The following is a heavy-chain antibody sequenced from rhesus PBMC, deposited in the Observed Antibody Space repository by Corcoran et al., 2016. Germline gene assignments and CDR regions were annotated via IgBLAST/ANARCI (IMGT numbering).Heavy chain of an antibody. CDR2: ISYSGGT. J-gene: IGHJ4*01. CDR1: GGSISSSYYY. Sequence: QVQLQESGPGLVKPSETLSLTCAVSGGSISSSYYYWSWIRQAPGQGLEWIGYISYSGGTSYNPSLKRRVTISRDTSKNQFSLKLSSVTAADTAVYYCARDRGITRMITGYYDYWGQGVLVTVSS. CDR3: ARDRGITRMITGYYDY. V-gene: IGHV4-122*02. D-gene: IGHD3-9*01.